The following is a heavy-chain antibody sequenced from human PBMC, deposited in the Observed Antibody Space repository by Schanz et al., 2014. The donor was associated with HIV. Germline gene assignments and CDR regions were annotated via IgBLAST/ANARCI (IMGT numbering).Heavy chain of an antibody. V-gene: IGHV3-30*03. CDR1: GFSFSTYG. CDR2: ISYDGIYK. Sequence: VQLVESGGGVVQPGRSLRLSCAASGFSFSTYGIHWVRQAPGKGLEWVAVISYDGIYKKYADSVKGRFTISRDNSKNTVHLQMNSLTLEDAAVYYCARTDHLASAGMDYYYGMDVWGQGTMVTVSS. D-gene: IGHD6-13*01. J-gene: IGHJ6*02. CDR3: ARTDHLASAGMDYYYGMDV.